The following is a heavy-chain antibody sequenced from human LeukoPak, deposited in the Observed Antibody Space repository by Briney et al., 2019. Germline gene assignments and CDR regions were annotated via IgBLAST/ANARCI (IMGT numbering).Heavy chain of an antibody. CDR3: AKVWDTYYYDSSGSFDY. CDR1: GFTFSSYA. J-gene: IGHJ4*02. D-gene: IGHD3-22*01. CDR2: ISYDGSNK. V-gene: IGHV3-30-3*01. Sequence: GRSLRLSCAASGFTFSSYAMHWVRQAPGKGLEWVAVISYDGSNKYYADSVKGRFTISRDNSKNTLYLQMNSLRAEDTAVYYCAKVWDTYYYDSSGSFDYWGQGTLVTVSS.